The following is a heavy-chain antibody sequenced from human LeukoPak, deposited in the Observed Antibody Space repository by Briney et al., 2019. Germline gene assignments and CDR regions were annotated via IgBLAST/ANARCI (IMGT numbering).Heavy chain of an antibody. J-gene: IGHJ4*02. CDR2: ISGSGGST. V-gene: IGHV3-23*01. CDR3: AKEGPYDYYGSGSFLD. D-gene: IGHD3-10*01. Sequence: GGSLRLSCAASGFTFSSYGMSWVRQAPGKGLEWVSAISGSGGSTYYADSVKGRFTISRDNSKNTLYLQMNSLRAEDTAVYYCAKEGPYDYYGSGSFLDWGQGTLVTVSS. CDR1: GFTFSSYG.